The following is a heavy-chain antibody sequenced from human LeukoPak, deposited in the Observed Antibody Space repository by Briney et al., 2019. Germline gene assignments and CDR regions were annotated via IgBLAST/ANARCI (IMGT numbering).Heavy chain of an antibody. D-gene: IGHD3-22*01. CDR2: IYYSGST. V-gene: IGHV4-30-4*01. J-gene: IGHJ3*02. CDR3: ARDFGDYYDSSGDAFDI. Sequence: SETLSLTCTVSGGSISSGDYYWSWIRRPPGKGLEWIGYIYYSGSTYYNPSLKSRVTISVDTSKNQFSLKLSSVTAADTAVYYCARDFGDYYDSSGDAFDIWGQGTMVTVSS. CDR1: GGSISSGDYY.